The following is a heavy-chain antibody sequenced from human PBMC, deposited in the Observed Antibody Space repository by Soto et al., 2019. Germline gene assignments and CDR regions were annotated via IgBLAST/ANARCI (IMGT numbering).Heavy chain of an antibody. CDR3: ARKGMGGWFGY. J-gene: IGHJ4*02. CDR1: GGSFSGYY. V-gene: IGHV4-34*01. D-gene: IGHD6-19*01. CDR2: INHSGST. Sequence: SETLSLTCAVYGGSFSGYYWSWIRQPPGKGLEWIGEINHSGSTNYNPSLKSRVTISVDTSKNQFSLKLGSVTAADTAVYYCARKGMGGWFGYWGQGTLVTVSS.